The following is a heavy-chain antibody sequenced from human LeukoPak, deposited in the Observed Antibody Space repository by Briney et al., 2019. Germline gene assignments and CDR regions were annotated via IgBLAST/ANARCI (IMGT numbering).Heavy chain of an antibody. CDR1: GFTFRTDW. Sequence: GGSLRLSCVASGFTFRTDWMSWVRQAPGKGPEWVASIKDDGSEIYYVDSVRGRFTISRDNAKDSLYLQMNSLRAEDTAVHYCAREWNWGQGSLVTVSS. CDR3: AREWN. V-gene: IGHV3-7*01. CDR2: IKDDGSEI. J-gene: IGHJ4*02.